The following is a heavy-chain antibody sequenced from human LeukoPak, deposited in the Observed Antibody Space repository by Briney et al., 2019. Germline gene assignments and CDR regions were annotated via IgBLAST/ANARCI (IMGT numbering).Heavy chain of an antibody. J-gene: IGHJ3*02. Sequence: SETLSLTCTVSGGSISRFHWSWIRQPPGKGLEWIWYIYYTGSTNYNPSLKSRVTLSVDKSKNQFSLKLSSVTAADTAVYYCARDRSGSYFGDADAFDIWGRGTTVTVSS. D-gene: IGHD1-26*01. CDR1: GGSISRFH. CDR2: IYYTGST. V-gene: IGHV4-59*01. CDR3: ARDRSGSYFGDADAFDI.